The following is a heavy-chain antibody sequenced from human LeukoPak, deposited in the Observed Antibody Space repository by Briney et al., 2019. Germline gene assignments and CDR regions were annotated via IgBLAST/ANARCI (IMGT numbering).Heavy chain of an antibody. V-gene: IGHV1-2*02. CDR1: GYTFTDYY. CDR2: INPNSGGT. CDR3: AKEQRYSSSWSQFDY. J-gene: IGHJ4*02. D-gene: IGHD6-13*01. Sequence: ASVKVSCEASGYTFTDYYMHWVRQAPGQGLEWMGWINPNSGGTHYAQKFQGRVTMTRDTSISTAYMELSSLISDDTAVYYCAKEQRYSSSWSQFDYWGQGTLVTVSS.